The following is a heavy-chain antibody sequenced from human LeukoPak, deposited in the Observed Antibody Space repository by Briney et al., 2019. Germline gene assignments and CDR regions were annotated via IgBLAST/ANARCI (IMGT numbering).Heavy chain of an antibody. CDR3: ARGKYSAFDI. V-gene: IGHV6-1*01. CDR1: GDSVSSNGVA. D-gene: IGHD1-26*01. Sequence: SQTLSLTCGLSGDSVSSNGVAWNWIRQSPSRGLEWLGRTYYRSKLYNDYAVSVKSRITVNPDTSKNQFSLQLNSVTPEDTAVYYCARGKYSAFDIWGRGTMVTVSS. J-gene: IGHJ3*02. CDR2: TYYRSKLYN.